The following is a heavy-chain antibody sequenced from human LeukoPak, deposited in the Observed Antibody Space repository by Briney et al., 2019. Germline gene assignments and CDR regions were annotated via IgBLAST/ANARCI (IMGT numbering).Heavy chain of an antibody. Sequence: SEALSLTCTVSGGSITNYYWSWVRQPPGKGLEWIGYVYYRGDTSYNPSLKSRVSISVDTSKKQFSLIVSSVTAADTAVYYCAGLGAIGFNFDYCGQGTLVTVSS. V-gene: IGHV4-59*08. J-gene: IGHJ4*02. CDR3: AGLGAIGFNFDY. CDR1: GGSITNYY. D-gene: IGHD2-21*01. CDR2: VYYRGDT.